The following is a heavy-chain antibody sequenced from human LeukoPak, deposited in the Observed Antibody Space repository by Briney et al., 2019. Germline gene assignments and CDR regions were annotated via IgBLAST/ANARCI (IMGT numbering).Heavy chain of an antibody. CDR3: AKGEGRIPGAFDI. J-gene: IGHJ3*02. CDR2: ISGSGGST. V-gene: IGHV3-23*01. CDR1: GFTFSSYE. Sequence: GSLRLSCAASGFTFSSYEMNWVRQAPGKGLEWVSAISGSGGSTYYADSVKGRFTISRDNSKNTLYLQMNSLRAEDTAVYYCAKGEGRIPGAFDIWGQGTMVTVSS. D-gene: IGHD1-14*01.